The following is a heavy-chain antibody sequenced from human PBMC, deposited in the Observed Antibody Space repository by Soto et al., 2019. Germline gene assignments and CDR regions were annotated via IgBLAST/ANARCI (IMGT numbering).Heavy chain of an antibody. CDR3: ARDKITGLFDY. V-gene: IGHV4-34*01. CDR2: INHSGST. J-gene: IGHJ4*02. CDR1: GGSFSGYY. Sequence: QVQLQQWGAGLLKPSETLSLTCAVYGGSFSGYYWTWIRQPTGTGLEWIGEINHSGSTNYNPYLKSRVTISVDTSKDQFSLTLPSVIAADTAVYYWARDKITGLFDYWGQGTVVTVSS. D-gene: IGHD2-8*02.